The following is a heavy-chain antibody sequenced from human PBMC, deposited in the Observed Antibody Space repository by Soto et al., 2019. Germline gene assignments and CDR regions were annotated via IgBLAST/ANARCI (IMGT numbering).Heavy chain of an antibody. J-gene: IGHJ3*02. CDR2: VSSDGEST. CDR1: GFIFTTYA. Sequence: PGGSLRLSCATSGFIFTTYAMNWVRQAPGRGLEWVSAVSSDGESTFYAESVRGRFTISRDNSLNTLYLQMRSLRPEDTAVYYCAHPRGYGVFDAVDIWGQGTMVTVSS. D-gene: IGHD4-17*01. CDR3: AHPRGYGVFDAVDI. V-gene: IGHV3-23*01.